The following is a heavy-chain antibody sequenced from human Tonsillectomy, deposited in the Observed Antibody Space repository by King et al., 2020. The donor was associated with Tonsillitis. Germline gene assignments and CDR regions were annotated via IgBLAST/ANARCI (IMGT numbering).Heavy chain of an antibody. J-gene: IGHJ4*02. D-gene: IGHD6-19*01. CDR3: ARERLYSSGWGIDY. V-gene: IGHV3-33*05. CDR1: GFSFSSNG. CDR2: ISFDGSIK. Sequence: VQLVESGGGVVQPGRSLSLSCAASGFSFSSNGMHWVRQAPGKGLEWVAVISFDGSIKNYADSVKGRFTISRDNSNNTLFLHMNSLRAEDTAVYYCARERLYSSGWGIDYWGQGALLSVSS.